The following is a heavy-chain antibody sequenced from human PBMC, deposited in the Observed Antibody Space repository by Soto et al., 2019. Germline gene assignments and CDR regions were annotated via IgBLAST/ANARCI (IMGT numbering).Heavy chain of an antibody. CDR3: TRDASRDSSARGWFDP. CDR2: ISSNSAYI. CDR1: GFTFRSFT. J-gene: IGHJ5*02. Sequence: GGSLRLSCAASGFTFRSFTMNWVRQAPGKGLEWVSTISSNSAYIYYTDALRGRFTISRDNAKNSLHLQMNCLRAEDTAVYYCTRDASRDSSARGWFDPWGPGTLVTVSS. D-gene: IGHD6-13*01. V-gene: IGHV3-21*01.